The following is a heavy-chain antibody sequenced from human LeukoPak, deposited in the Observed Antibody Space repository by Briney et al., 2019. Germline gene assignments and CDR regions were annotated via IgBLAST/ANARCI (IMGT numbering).Heavy chain of an antibody. CDR3: AREDPRTKVPEGMDV. Sequence: SETLSLTCTVSGGSISSGGYYWSWIRQHPGKGLEWIGYIYYSGSTYYNPSLKSRVTISVDTSKNQFSLKLSSVTAADTAVYYCAREDPRTKVPEGMDVWGQGTTVTVSS. CDR2: IYYSGST. J-gene: IGHJ6*02. D-gene: IGHD4/OR15-4a*01. V-gene: IGHV4-31*03. CDR1: GGSISSGGYY.